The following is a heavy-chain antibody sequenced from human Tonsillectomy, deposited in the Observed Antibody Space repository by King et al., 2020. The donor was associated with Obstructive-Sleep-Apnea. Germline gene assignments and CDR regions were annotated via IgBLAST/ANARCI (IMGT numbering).Heavy chain of an antibody. CDR3: VGYYFDY. V-gene: IGHV3-33*03. CDR1: GFTFRDDV. D-gene: IGHD6-25*01. CDR2: IYYVGRNK. Sequence: VQLVESGGGVVQPGRSLRLSCVASGFTFRDDVMPWVRQAPGKGLEWLSMIYYVGRNKDYADSVKGRYTISRDNSKNTLYLQMNSLRVEDTALYFCVGYYFDYWGQGTLVTVSS. J-gene: IGHJ4*02.